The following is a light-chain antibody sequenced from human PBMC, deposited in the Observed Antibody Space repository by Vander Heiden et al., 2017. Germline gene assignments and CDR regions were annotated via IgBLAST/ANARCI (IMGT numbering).Light chain of an antibody. CDR1: SSNIGNNY. J-gene: IGLJ3*02. CDR3: GTWDISLSAWV. CDR2: DNN. V-gene: IGLV1-51*01. Sequence: QSVLTQPPSLSAAPGQKVTISCSGSSSNIGNNYVSWYQQLPGTAPKLLIFDNNRRPSGIPDRFSGSKSVTSATLGITGLQTGDEADYYCGTWDISLSAWVLGGGTKLTVL.